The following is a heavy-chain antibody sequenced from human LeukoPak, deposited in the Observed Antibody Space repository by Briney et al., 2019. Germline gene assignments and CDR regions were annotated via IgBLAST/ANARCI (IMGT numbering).Heavy chain of an antibody. CDR2: INHSGST. V-gene: IGHV4-34*01. Sequence: SETLSLTCAVYGGSFSGYYWSWIRQPPGKGLEWIGEINHSGSTNHNPSLKSRVTISVDTSNNQFSLNLSFVTAADTAVYYCARPRGAIRLSYFDYWGQGTLVTVSS. J-gene: IGHJ4*02. D-gene: IGHD3-16*02. CDR1: GGSFSGYY. CDR3: ARPRGAIRLSYFDY.